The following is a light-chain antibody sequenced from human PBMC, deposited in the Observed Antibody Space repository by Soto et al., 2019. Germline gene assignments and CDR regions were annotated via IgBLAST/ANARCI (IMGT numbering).Light chain of an antibody. V-gene: IGKV3-15*01. CDR2: GAS. Sequence: EIVLTQSPATLSLSPGERATLSCRASQSVSSSYLAWYQQKPGQAPRLHIYGASTRATGIPARFSGSGSGTEFTLTISSLQSEDFAVYYCQQYNNWPLTFGGGTKVDIK. CDR1: QSVSSSY. CDR3: QQYNNWPLT. J-gene: IGKJ4*01.